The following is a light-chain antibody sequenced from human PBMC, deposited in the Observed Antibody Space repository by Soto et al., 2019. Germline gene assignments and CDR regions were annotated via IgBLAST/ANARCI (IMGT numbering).Light chain of an antibody. CDR1: SGDIGNYNL. CDR2: EAT. V-gene: IGLV2-23*01. J-gene: IGLJ2*01. Sequence: QSALTQPASVSGSPGQSITISCTRTSGDIGNYNLISWYQHHPGKAPKVIIFEATKRPSDISGRFSASKSGNTASLTISGLLAEDEADYYCCSYAGRDSVIFGGGTKLTVL. CDR3: CSYAGRDSVI.